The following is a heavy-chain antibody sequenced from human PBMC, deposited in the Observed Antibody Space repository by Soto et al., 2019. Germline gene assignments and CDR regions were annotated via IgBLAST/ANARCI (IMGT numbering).Heavy chain of an antibody. Sequence: SVKVSCKASGGTFSSYAISWVRQAPGQGLEWMGGIIPIFGTANYAQKFQGRVTITADESTSTAYMELSSLRSEDTAVYYCARDRDGYSSGWYDYGMDVWGQGTTVTVSS. V-gene: IGHV1-69*13. D-gene: IGHD6-19*01. CDR2: IIPIFGTA. CDR3: ARDRDGYSSGWYDYGMDV. CDR1: GGTFSSYA. J-gene: IGHJ6*02.